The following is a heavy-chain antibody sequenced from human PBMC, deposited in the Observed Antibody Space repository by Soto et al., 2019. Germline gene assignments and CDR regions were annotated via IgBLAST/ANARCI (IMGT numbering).Heavy chain of an antibody. CDR1: GITFSSYA. CDR3: AYRFDHSSGHYPEDFDS. J-gene: IGHJ3*02. D-gene: IGHD3-22*01. Sequence: LRLSCAASGITFSSYAMSWVRQAPGKGLEWVSAISGSGDSTYYADSVKGRFTISRDNSKNTLYLQMNSLRAEDTAVYYCAYRFDHSSGHYPEDFDSWGQGTMVTVSS. V-gene: IGHV3-23*01. CDR2: ISGSGDST.